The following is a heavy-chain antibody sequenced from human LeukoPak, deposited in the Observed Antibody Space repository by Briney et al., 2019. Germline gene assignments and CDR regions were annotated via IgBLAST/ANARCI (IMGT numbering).Heavy chain of an antibody. V-gene: IGHV3-7*04. CDR2: IKSDGSDK. CDR3: VRGGGSFDS. Sequence: GGSLRLSCAASGFTFSGFWMSWVRQAPTKGLEGVANIKSDGSDKRYVDSVKGRFTVSRDNANNSLYLQMNSLRAEDTAVYYCVRGGGSFDSWGQGTLVTVSS. J-gene: IGHJ4*02. CDR1: GFTFSGFW. D-gene: IGHD3-16*01.